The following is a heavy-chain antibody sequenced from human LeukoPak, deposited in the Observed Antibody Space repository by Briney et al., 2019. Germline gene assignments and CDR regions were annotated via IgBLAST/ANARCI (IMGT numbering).Heavy chain of an antibody. D-gene: IGHD4-17*01. CDR3: ARASDYGDYFSGMDV. V-gene: IGHV3-21*01. Sequence: GGSLRLSCAASGFTFSSYSMNWVRPAPGKGLEWVSSISSGSTYIYYADSVKGRFTISRDNAKNSLYLQMNSLRAEDMAVYYCARASDYGDYFSGMDVWGQGTTVTVSS. CDR2: ISSGSTYI. CDR1: GFTFSSYS. J-gene: IGHJ6*02.